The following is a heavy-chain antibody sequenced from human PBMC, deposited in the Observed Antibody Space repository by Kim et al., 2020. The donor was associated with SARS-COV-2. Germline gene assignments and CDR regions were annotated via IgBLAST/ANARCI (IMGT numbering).Heavy chain of an antibody. V-gene: IGHV1-69*13. CDR2: IIHIFGTA. D-gene: IGHD3-16*01. CDR3: ARDWAGPLNYYYMDV. CDR1: GGTFSSYA. J-gene: IGHJ6*03. Sequence: SVKVSCKASGGTFSSYAISWVRQAPGQGLEWMGGIIHIFGTANYAQKFQGRVTITADEYTSTAYMELSSLRSEDTAVYYCARDWAGPLNYYYMDVWGKGTTVTVSS.